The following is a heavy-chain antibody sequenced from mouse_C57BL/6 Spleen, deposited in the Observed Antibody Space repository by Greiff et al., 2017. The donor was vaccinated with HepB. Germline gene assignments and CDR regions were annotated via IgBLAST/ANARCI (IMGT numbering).Heavy chain of an antibody. Sequence: ESGGGLVKPGGSLKLSCAASGFTFSSYAMSWVRQTPEKRLEWVATISDGGSYTYYPDNVKGRFTISRDNAKNNLYLQMSHLKSEDTAMYYCARGRGYYGSSYVPYFDVWGTGTTVTVSS. CDR2: ISDGGSYT. CDR3: ARGRGYYGSSYVPYFDV. D-gene: IGHD1-1*01. V-gene: IGHV5-4*03. CDR1: GFTFSSYA. J-gene: IGHJ1*03.